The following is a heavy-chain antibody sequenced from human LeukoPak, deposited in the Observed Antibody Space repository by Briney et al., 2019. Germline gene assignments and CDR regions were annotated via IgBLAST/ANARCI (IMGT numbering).Heavy chain of an antibody. CDR2: INHSGST. V-gene: IGHV4-34*01. CDR3: ARHRSGWLQSSFDY. CDR1: GGSFSGYY. Sequence: PSETLSLTCAVYGGSFSGYYWSWIRQPPGKRLEWIGEINHSGSTNYNPSLKRRVTISVDTSKNQFSLKLSSVAAADTAVYYCARHRSGWLQSSFDYWGQGTLVTVSS. D-gene: IGHD5-24*01. J-gene: IGHJ4*02.